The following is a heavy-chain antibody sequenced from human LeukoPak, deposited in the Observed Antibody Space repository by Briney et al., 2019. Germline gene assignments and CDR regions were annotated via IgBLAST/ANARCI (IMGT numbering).Heavy chain of an antibody. J-gene: IGHJ1*01. Sequence: GGSLRLYCAASGFTFSSYNMNWVPQGPGKELEGVSSISSSNSYIYYADSVKGRFTIYRDNAKETLYLQMQGLGAEDTAVCYWARGYYVPEHWRQGTVVSV. CDR2: ISSSNSYI. CDR3: ARGYYVPEH. CDR1: GFTFSSYN. V-gene: IGHV3-21*01. D-gene: IGHD3-10*02.